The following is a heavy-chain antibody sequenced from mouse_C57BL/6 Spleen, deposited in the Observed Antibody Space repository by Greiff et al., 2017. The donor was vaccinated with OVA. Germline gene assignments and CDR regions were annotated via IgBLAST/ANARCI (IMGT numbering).Heavy chain of an antibody. V-gene: IGHV1-62-2*01. CDR2: FYPGSGSI. CDR1: GYTFTEYT. D-gene: IGHD1-1*01. J-gene: IGHJ1*03. Sequence: VQVVESGAELVKPGASVKLSCKASGYTFTEYTIHWVKQRSGQGLEWIGWFYPGSGSIKYNEKFKDKATLTADKSSSTVYMELSRLTSEDSAVYFCARHAPLYYGSSYGYFDVWGTGTTVTVSS. CDR3: ARHAPLYYGSSYGYFDV.